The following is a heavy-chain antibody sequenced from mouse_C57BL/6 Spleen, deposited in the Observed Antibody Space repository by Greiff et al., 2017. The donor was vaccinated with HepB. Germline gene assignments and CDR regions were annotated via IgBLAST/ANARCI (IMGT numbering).Heavy chain of an antibody. J-gene: IGHJ4*01. D-gene: IGHD2-4*01. CDR3: AREGVDDFMDY. V-gene: IGHV1-55*01. CDR2: IYPGSGST. Sequence: QVQLQQSGAELVKPGASVKMSCKASGYTFTSYWITWVKQRPGQGLEWIGDIYPGSGSTNYNEKFKSKATLTVDTSSSTAYMQLSSLTSEDSAVYYCAREGVDDFMDYWGQGTSVTVSS. CDR1: GYTFTSYW.